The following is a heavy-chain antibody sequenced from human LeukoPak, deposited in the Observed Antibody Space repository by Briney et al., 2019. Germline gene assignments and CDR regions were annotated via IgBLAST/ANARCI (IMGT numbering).Heavy chain of an antibody. CDR2: IRSKAYGGTT. D-gene: IGHD3-22*01. Sequence: GGSLRLSCTADGFTFGDYAMSWVRQAPGKGREWVSFIRSKAYGGTTEYAASVKGRFTISRDDSKSIAYLQMNSLKTEDTAVYYCRGDSSGYYSDYGMDVWGLGTTVTVSS. CDR3: RGDSSGYYSDYGMDV. V-gene: IGHV3-49*04. J-gene: IGHJ6*02. CDR1: GFTFGDYA.